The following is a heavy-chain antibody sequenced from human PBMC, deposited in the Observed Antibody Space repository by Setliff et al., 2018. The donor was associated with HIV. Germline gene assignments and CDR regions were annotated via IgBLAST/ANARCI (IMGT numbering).Heavy chain of an antibody. CDR3: ARDQRLPGVQPPYWYFDL. Sequence: EXLSLTCAVSGGSINGSNWWSWVRQPPGKGLEWIGEISHSGRTSYNSSLKSRVTMSVDASKNHISLTLTSLTAADTAVYYCARDQRLPGVQPPYWYFDLWGRGTLVTVSS. CDR1: GGSINGSNW. J-gene: IGHJ2*01. CDR2: ISHSGRT. V-gene: IGHV4-4*02. D-gene: IGHD6-25*01.